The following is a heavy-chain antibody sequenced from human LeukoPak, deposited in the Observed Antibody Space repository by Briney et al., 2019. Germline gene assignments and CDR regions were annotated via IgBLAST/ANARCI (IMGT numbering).Heavy chain of an antibody. Sequence: GASVKVSCKASGYTFTSYGIAWLRQAPGQGLEWMGWVRPYNGDTRYEQSLQGRVTLTTDTSTSTAYMELRSLKSDDTATYYCARALSGNYDRASFTEFDSWGQGTLVTVSS. CDR3: ARALSGNYDRASFTEFDS. D-gene: IGHD4-11*01. CDR1: GYTFTSYG. J-gene: IGHJ4*02. CDR2: VRPYNGDT. V-gene: IGHV1-18*01.